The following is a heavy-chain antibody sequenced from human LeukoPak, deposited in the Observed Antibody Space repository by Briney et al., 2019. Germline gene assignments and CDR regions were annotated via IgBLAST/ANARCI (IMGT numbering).Heavy chain of an antibody. V-gene: IGHV3-30*02. J-gene: IGHJ4*02. CDR3: AKDYYALLWFGEFNRKYYFDY. CDR2: IRYDGSNK. Sequence: PGGSLRLSCAASGFTFSSYGIHWVRQAPGKGLEWVAFIRYDGSNKYYTDSVKGRFTISRDNSKNTLYLQMNSLRAEDTAVYYCAKDYYALLWFGEFNRKYYFDYWGQGTLVTVSS. D-gene: IGHD3-10*01. CDR1: GFTFSSYG.